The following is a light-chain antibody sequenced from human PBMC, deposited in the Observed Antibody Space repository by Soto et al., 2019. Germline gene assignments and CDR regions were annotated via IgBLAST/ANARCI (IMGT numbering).Light chain of an antibody. CDR1: QSVSRN. J-gene: IGKJ2*01. V-gene: IGKV3-15*01. Sequence: EIVMTQSPDTLSVSPGERATLSCRASQSVSRNLAWYQQKPGQVPRLLIYGASTRATGISARFTGSGSGTEFTLTISGLQSEDIAVYSCQQYDNWPLTFGQGTKLEIK. CDR3: QQYDNWPLT. CDR2: GAS.